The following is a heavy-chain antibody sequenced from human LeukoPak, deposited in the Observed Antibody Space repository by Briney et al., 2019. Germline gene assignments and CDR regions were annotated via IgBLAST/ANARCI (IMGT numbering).Heavy chain of an antibody. CDR2: INPNSGGT. V-gene: IGHV1-2*02. Sequence: ASVKVSCKASGYTFTGYYMHWVRQAPGQGLEWMGWINPNSGGTNYAQKFQGRVTMTRDTSISTAYMELSRLRSDDTAVYYCARELGYYGSGSYYNRNFDYWGQGTLVTVSS. J-gene: IGHJ4*02. CDR3: ARELGYYGSGSYYNRNFDY. D-gene: IGHD3-10*01. CDR1: GYTFTGYY.